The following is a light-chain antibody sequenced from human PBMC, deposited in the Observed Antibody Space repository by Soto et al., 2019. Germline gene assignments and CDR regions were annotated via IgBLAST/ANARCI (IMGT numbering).Light chain of an antibody. CDR2: DVS. CDR1: SSDVGGYNY. V-gene: IGLV2-11*01. CDR3: CPYAGSYTYV. Sequence: QSALTQPRSVSGSPGQSVTISCTGTSSDVGGYNYVSWYQQHPGKAPKLMIYDVSKRPSGVPDRFSGSKSGNTASLTISGLQAEDEVDYYCCPYAGSYTYVFGTGTKLTVL. J-gene: IGLJ1*01.